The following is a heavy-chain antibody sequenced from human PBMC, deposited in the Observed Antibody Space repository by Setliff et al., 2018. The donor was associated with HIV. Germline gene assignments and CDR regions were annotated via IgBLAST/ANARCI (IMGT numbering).Heavy chain of an antibody. CDR3: ATGELGLLWFGESLNHADY. Sequence: PGGSLRLSCEGSGLTFSNAWMRWVRQAPGKGLEWVGHIKRKTDGGTTDYAAPVKGRFTISRDDSKNTLYVQMNNLKTEDTAVYYCATGELGLLWFGESLNHADYWGQGTLVTVSS. D-gene: IGHD3-10*01. CDR2: IKRKTDGGTT. V-gene: IGHV3-15*01. CDR1: GLTFSNAW. J-gene: IGHJ4*02.